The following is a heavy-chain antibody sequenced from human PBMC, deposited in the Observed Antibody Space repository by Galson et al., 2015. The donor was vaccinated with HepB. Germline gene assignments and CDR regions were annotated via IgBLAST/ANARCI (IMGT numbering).Heavy chain of an antibody. CDR1: GFTFSSYG. CDR3: ANPLGTMMVAAIDFDY. J-gene: IGHJ4*02. CDR2: ISYDGSNK. Sequence: SLRLSCAASGFTFSSYGMHWVRQAPGKGLGWVAVISYDGSNKYYADSVKGRFTISRDNSKNTLYLQMNSLRAVDTAVYYCANPLGTMMVAAIDFDYWGQGTLVTVSS. D-gene: IGHD2-15*01. V-gene: IGHV3-30*18.